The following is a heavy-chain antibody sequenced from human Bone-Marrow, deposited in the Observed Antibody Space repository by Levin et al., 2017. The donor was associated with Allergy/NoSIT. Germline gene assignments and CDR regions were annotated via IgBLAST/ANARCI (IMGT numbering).Heavy chain of an antibody. J-gene: IGHJ4*02. V-gene: IGHV4-59*01. CDR1: GGSISSYY. CDR3: ATTMVRGDKSDF. CDR2: VYHSGST. Sequence: SETLSLTCSVSGGSISSYYWSWIRQSPGKGLEWIGHVYHSGSTTYNSSFKGRVTISADTSKNQFFLRLTSVTAADTAVYYCATTMVRGDKSDFWGQGIQVIVSS. D-gene: IGHD3-10*01.